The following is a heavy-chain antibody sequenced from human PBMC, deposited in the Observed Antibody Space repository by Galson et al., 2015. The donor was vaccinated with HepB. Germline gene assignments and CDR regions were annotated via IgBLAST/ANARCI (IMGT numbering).Heavy chain of an antibody. CDR1: GGSISSSRYY. J-gene: IGHJ4*02. V-gene: IGHV4-39*01. CDR3: ARHPEEDIVVVPAAIGWELRRGYYFDY. CDR2: IYYRGST. D-gene: IGHD2-2*01. Sequence: ETLSLTCSVSGGSISSSRYYWGWIRQPPGKGLEWIGTIYYRGSTYYNPSLKSRVTISVDTSKNQFPLKLSSVTAADTAVYYCARHPEEDIVVVPAAIGWELRRGYYFDYWGQGTLVTVSS.